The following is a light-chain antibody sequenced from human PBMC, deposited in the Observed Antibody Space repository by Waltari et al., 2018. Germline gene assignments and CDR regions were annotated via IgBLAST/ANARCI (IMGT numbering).Light chain of an antibody. CDR2: DAD. J-gene: IGKJ1*01. CDR1: PLVSNTY. CDR3: QQYGSSPG. Sequence: VLTQTPGIRSLSSGDRAKLSCRANPLVSNTYLAWYQQTPGQAPRLLLYDADTRATGIPDRFSGSWSGTEFTLTITRLEPEDFGVYYCQQYGSSPGFGQGTKVEI. V-gene: IGKV3-20*01.